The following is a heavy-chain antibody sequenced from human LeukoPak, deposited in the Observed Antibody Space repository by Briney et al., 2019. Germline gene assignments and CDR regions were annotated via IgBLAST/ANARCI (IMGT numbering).Heavy chain of an antibody. CDR1: GGSINSYY. D-gene: IGHD3-10*01. CDR3: ARGGYYGSGNDFRFDP. V-gene: IGHV4-59*01. CDR2: IHYTGST. J-gene: IGHJ5*02. Sequence: SETLSLTCTVSGGSINSYYWSRIRQPPGKGLECIGYIHYTGSTNYNPSLKSRVTISVDTSKSQFSLKLSSVTAADTAIYYCARGGYYGSGNDFRFDPWGQGTLVTVSS.